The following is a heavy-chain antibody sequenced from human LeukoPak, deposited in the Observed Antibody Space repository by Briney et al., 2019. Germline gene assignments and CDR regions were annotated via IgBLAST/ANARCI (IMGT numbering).Heavy chain of an antibody. CDR2: IYYSGST. Sequence: SQTLSLTCTVSGGSLSSGGYYWSWIRQHPGKGLEWIGYIYYSGSTYYNPSLKSRVTISVDTSKNQFSLKLSSVTAADTAVYYCAREFRTYYYDSSGFDYWGQGTLVTVSS. CDR1: GGSLSSGGYY. D-gene: IGHD3-22*01. J-gene: IGHJ4*02. CDR3: AREFRTYYYDSSGFDY. V-gene: IGHV4-31*03.